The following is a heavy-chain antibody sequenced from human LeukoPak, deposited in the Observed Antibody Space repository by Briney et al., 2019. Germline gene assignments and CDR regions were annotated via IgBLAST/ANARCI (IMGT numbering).Heavy chain of an antibody. Sequence: GASVKVSCKASGYTFTGYYMHWVRQAPGQGLEWMGWIDIADGSTEYSRDFQGRVTITRDTSANTAYMELSGLKSEDTAVYYCARDRAQMWLIFDYWGQGSLVTVSS. D-gene: IGHD3-22*01. V-gene: IGHV1-3*04. CDR1: GYTFTGYY. CDR2: IDIADGST. CDR3: ARDRAQMWLIFDY. J-gene: IGHJ4*02.